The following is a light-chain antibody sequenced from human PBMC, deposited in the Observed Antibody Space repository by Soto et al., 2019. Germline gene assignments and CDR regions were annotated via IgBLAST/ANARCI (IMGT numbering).Light chain of an antibody. Sequence: LTQSPAILSLSPGERATLSCTASQSVDTYIAWYQQRPGQPPRLLIHDTSHRASGVPARFRGSGSGTDFTTTITSQEPEDFAVYCCQQRRNWVSFGPGTRL. CDR2: DTS. CDR3: QQRRNWVS. J-gene: IGKJ3*01. V-gene: IGKV3-11*01. CDR1: QSVDTY.